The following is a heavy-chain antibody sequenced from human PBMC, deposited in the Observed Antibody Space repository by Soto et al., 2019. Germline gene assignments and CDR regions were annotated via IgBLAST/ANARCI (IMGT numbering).Heavy chain of an antibody. Sequence: SPGIPCSALRFTFYAYSQHLVRPAPGKGLEWVSGISWNSGSIGYADSVKGRFTISRDNAKNTLYLQMNSLRAEDTAVYYCAAYLYTRGAPGFDYWGQGTLVTVSS. J-gene: IGHJ4*02. D-gene: IGHD2-2*02. CDR3: AAYLYTRGAPGFDY. CDR1: RFTFYAYS. V-gene: IGHV3-9*01. CDR2: ISWNSGSI.